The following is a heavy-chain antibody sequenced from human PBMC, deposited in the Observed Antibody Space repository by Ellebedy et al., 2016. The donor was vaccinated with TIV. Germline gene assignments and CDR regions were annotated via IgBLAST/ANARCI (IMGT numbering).Heavy chain of an antibody. V-gene: IGHV3-23*01. Sequence: GESLKISCAASGFTFSSYAMSWVRQAPGKGLEWVSAISGSGGSTYYADSVKGRFTISRDNSKNTLYLQMNSLRAEDTAVYYCAKGADTAMALGYWGQGTLVTVSS. J-gene: IGHJ4*02. CDR1: GFTFSSYA. D-gene: IGHD5-18*01. CDR3: AKGADTAMALGY. CDR2: ISGSGGST.